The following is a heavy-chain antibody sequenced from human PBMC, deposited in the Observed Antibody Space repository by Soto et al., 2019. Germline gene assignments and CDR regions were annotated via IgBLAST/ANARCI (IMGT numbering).Heavy chain of an antibody. CDR2: INPNSGGT. D-gene: IGHD5-18*01. CDR3: ARVLWIQLWLRTSHYGMDV. V-gene: IGHV1-2*02. Sequence: ASVKVSCKASGYTFTGYYRHGVRQAPGQGLEWMGWINPNSGGTNYAQKFQGRVTMTRDTSISTAYMELSRLRSDDTAVYYCARVLWIQLWLRTSHYGMDVLGQGNTVTVSS. J-gene: IGHJ6*02. CDR1: GYTFTGYY.